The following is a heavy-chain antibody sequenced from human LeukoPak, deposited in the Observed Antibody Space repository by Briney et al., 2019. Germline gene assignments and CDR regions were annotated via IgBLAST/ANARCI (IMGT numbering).Heavy chain of an antibody. Sequence: GGSLRLSCAASGFTFSSYGMHWVRQAPGKGLEWVAVISYDGSNKYYADSVRGRFTISRDNSKNTLYLQMNSLRAEDTAVYYCAKSGSSGWYNYYYYGMDVWGQGTTVTVSS. J-gene: IGHJ6*02. V-gene: IGHV3-30*18. D-gene: IGHD6-19*01. CDR3: AKSGSSGWYNYYYYGMDV. CDR1: GFTFSSYG. CDR2: ISYDGSNK.